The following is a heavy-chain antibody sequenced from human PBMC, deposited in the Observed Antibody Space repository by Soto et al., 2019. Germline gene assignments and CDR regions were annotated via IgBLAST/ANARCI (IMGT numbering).Heavy chain of an antibody. CDR1: GFTFSSYG. V-gene: IGHV3-33*01. CDR3: ARVGYDFWSGYSDY. Sequence: QVQLVESGGGVVQPGRSLRLSCAASGFTFSSYGMHWVRQAPGKGLEWVAVIWYDGSNKYYADSVKGRFTISRDNSKNPLYLQMNSLSAEDTAVYYCARVGYDFWSGYSDYWGQGTLVTVSS. J-gene: IGHJ4*02. CDR2: IWYDGSNK. D-gene: IGHD3-3*01.